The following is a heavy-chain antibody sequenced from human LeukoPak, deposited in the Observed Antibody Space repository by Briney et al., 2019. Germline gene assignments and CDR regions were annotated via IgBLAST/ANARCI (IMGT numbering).Heavy chain of an antibody. CDR1: GGSIGSYY. Sequence: PSETLSLTCTVSGGSIGSYYWSRIRQPAGKGLEWIGRIYTSGSTNYNPSLKSRVTMSVDTSKNQFSLKLSSVTAADTAVYYCARDGGHHYYYGMDVWGQGTTVTVSS. J-gene: IGHJ6*02. V-gene: IGHV4-4*07. CDR3: ARDGGHHYYYGMDV. CDR2: IYTSGST. D-gene: IGHD2-15*01.